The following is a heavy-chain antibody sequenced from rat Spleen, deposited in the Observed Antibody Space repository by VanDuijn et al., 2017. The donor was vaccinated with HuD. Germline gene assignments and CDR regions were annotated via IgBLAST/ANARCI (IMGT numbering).Heavy chain of an antibody. CDR3: ATFYYYDGSYYYPFAY. D-gene: IGHD1-12*02. J-gene: IGHJ3*01. V-gene: IGHV2S12*01. CDR1: GFTLTRYH. CDR2: ILSGGST. Sequence: QVQLKESGPGLVQPSQTLSLTCTVSGFTLTRYHVHWVRQPPGKDLEWIAAILSGGSTYYNSVFKSRLSISRDTSKNQVFLKMNSLQTEDIATYYCATFYYYDGSYYYPFAYWGQGTLVTVAS.